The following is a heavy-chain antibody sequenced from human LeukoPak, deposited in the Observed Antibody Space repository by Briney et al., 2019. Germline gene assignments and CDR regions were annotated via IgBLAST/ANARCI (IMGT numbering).Heavy chain of an antibody. CDR1: GFTFDDYG. D-gene: IGHD4-17*01. V-gene: IGHV3-20*04. Sequence: GGSLRLSCAASGFTFDDYGMSWVRQAPGKGLEWVSGINWNGGSTGYADSVKGRFTISRDNAKNSLYLQMNSLRAEDTALYYCARDLTPLQDGDYAPYWYFDLWGRGTLVTVSS. CDR2: INWNGGST. CDR3: ARDLTPLQDGDYAPYWYFDL. J-gene: IGHJ2*01.